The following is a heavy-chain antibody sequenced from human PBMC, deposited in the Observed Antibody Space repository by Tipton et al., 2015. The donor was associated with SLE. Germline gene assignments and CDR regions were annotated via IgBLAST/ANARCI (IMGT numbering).Heavy chain of an antibody. V-gene: IGHV4-59*11. CDR1: VGSISSHY. D-gene: IGHD2-15*01. Sequence: TLSLTCTVSVGSISSHYWSWIRQAPGKGLEWIGYISNSETTNYNPSLQSRVTISVDTSKNQFSLKLRSVTAADTAVYYCAGAWQGYCSGGTCYVLDYWGQGTLVTVSS. CDR3: AGAWQGYCSGGTCYVLDY. J-gene: IGHJ4*02. CDR2: ISNSETT.